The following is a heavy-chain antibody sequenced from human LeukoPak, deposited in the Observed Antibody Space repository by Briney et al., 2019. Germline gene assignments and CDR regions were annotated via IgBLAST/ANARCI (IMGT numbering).Heavy chain of an antibody. J-gene: IGHJ5*02. CDR2: IYYSGST. D-gene: IGHD3-3*01. Sequence: KPSETLSLTCTVSGGSISSGGYYWSWIRQHPGKGLEWIGYIYYSGSTYYNPSLKSRVTISVDTSKNQFSLKLSSVTAADTAVYSCARDNFGVVRGIIYNWFDPWGQGTLVTVSS. CDR1: GGSISSGGYY. V-gene: IGHV4-31*03. CDR3: ARDNFGVVRGIIYNWFDP.